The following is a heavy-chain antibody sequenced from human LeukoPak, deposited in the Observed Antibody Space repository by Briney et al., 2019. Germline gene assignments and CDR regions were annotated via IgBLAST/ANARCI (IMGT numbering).Heavy chain of an antibody. CDR3: VRSRSGTYGWFDP. Sequence: SETLSLTCTVSGGSVNSDNYYWSWIRQPPGRGLEWIGYIFYTGSTNYNPSLKSRVTISVDTSKNQFSLKVNSVTAADTAVYYCVRSRSGTYGWFDPWGQGTLVTVSS. V-gene: IGHV4-61*01. D-gene: IGHD4-17*01. CDR2: IFYTGST. CDR1: GGSVNSDNYY. J-gene: IGHJ5*02.